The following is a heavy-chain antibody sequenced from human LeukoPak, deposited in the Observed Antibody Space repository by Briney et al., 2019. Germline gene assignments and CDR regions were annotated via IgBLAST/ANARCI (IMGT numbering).Heavy chain of an antibody. D-gene: IGHD6-13*01. CDR2: ISGHNGNS. CDR3: ARDYKSSSWYYFDY. V-gene: IGHV1-18*01. CDR1: GYTFTTYG. J-gene: IGHJ4*02. Sequence: GASVKVSCKASGYTFTTYGISWVRQAPGQGLEWMGWISGHNGNSNHAPKFQDRVSLTTDTSTSTAYMELRSLRSDDTAVYYCARDYKSSSWYYFDYWGQGTLVTVSS.